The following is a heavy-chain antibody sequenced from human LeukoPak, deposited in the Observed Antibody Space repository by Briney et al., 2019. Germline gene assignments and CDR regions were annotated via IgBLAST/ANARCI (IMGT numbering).Heavy chain of an antibody. V-gene: IGHV3-48*01. CDR1: GLTFSEYS. D-gene: IGHD1-7*01. CDR2: ITSSSRAI. J-gene: IGHJ4*02. CDR3: ARRELPHYFDY. Sequence: PGGSLRLSCAASGLTFSEYSMSWVRQAPGKGLEWVSHITSSSRAIYYADSVKGRFTISRDNAKNSLFLQMNSLRAEDTAVYYCARRELPHYFDYWGQGTLVTVSS.